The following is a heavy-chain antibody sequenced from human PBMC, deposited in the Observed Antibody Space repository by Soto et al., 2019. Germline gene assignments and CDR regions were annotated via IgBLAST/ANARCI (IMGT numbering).Heavy chain of an antibody. CDR1: GGTFSSYA. Sequence: VASVKVSCKASGGTFSSYAISWVQQAPGQGLEWMGGIIPIFGTANYAQKFQGRVTITADESTSTAYMELSSLRSEDTAVYYCARLMASSSTGYYYYGMDVWGQGTTVTVSS. J-gene: IGHJ6*02. V-gene: IGHV1-69*13. CDR3: ARLMASSSTGYYYYGMDV. D-gene: IGHD6-6*01. CDR2: IIPIFGTA.